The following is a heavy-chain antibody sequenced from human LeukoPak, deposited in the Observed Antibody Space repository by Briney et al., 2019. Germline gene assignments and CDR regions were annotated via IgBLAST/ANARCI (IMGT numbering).Heavy chain of an antibody. V-gene: IGHV3-21*01. CDR2: ISSSSSYI. Sequence: MAGGSLRLSCAASGFTFSSYSMNWVRQAPGKGLEWASSISSSSSYIYYADSVKGRFTISRDNAKNSLYLQMNSLRAEDTAVYYCARGGSYYYGMDVWGQGTTVTVSS. J-gene: IGHJ6*02. CDR1: GFTFSSYS. D-gene: IGHD2-15*01. CDR3: ARGGSYYYGMDV.